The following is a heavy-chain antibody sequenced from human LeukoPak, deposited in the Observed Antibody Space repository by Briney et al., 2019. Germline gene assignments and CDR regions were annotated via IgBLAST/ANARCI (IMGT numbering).Heavy chain of an antibody. CDR2: INHSGST. D-gene: IGHD2-2*01. CDR3: ARGLVVPAAIPFDH. Sequence: SETLSLTCAVYGGSFSGYYWSWIRQPPGKGLEWIGEINHSGSTNYNPSLKSRVTISVDTSKNQFSLKLSSVTAADTAVYYCARGLVVPAAIPFDHWGQGTLVTVSS. CDR1: GGSFSGYY. J-gene: IGHJ4*02. V-gene: IGHV4-34*01.